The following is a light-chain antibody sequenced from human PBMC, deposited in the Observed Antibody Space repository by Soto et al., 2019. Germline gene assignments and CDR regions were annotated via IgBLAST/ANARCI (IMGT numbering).Light chain of an antibody. Sequence: EIVMTQSPATLSVSPGERATLSCRASQSVNSNLAWYQQKPGQAPRLVIYGASTRATGFPARFSGSGSGTEFTLTISSLQSEDFAVYYCQQYNNWPITFGQGTRLEIK. CDR1: QSVNSN. CDR2: GAS. CDR3: QQYNNWPIT. J-gene: IGKJ5*01. V-gene: IGKV3-15*01.